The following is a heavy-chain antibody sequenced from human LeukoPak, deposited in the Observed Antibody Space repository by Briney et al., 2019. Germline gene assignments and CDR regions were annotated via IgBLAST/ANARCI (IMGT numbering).Heavy chain of an antibody. CDR2: IIPILGIA. CDR1: GGTFSSYA. CDR3: ARATLLAEGFDP. J-gene: IGHJ5*02. V-gene: IGHV1-69*04. D-gene: IGHD1-1*01. Sequence: SVKVSCKASGGTFSSYAISWVRQAPGQGLEWMGRIIPILGIANYAQKFQGRVTITADKSTSTAYMELSSLRSEDTAVYYCARATLLAEGFDPWGQGTLLTVSS.